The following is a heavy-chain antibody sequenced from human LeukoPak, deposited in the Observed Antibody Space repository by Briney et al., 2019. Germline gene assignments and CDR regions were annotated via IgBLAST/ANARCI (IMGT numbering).Heavy chain of an antibody. J-gene: IGHJ4*02. V-gene: IGHV4-59*01. CDR2: IYYSGST. CDR3: ARGVVIAPQTFDY. D-gene: IGHD2-21*01. CDR1: GDSISGFY. Sequence: SETLSLTCTVSGDSISGFYWTWIRQPPGKGLEWIGYIYYSGSTNYNPSLKGRVTISVDTSKNQFSLKLSSVTAADTAVYYCARGVVIAPQTFDYWGQGTLVTVSS.